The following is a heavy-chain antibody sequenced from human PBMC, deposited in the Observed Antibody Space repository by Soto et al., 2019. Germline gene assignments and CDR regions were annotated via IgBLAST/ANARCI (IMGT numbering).Heavy chain of an antibody. CDR2: IIPIVTTP. CDR1: GGTFSSYA. V-gene: IGHV1-69*06. Sequence: QVRLVQSGAEGKKPGSSVKVSCEASGGTFSSYAVTWVRQAPGQGLEWMGGIIPIVTTPNYAQKVQGRLTISADKSTSTSYMELSSLRSEDTGVDDCARVCYNFWSRYHYYGMEVWGQGPKVIVSS. D-gene: IGHD3-3*01. J-gene: IGHJ6*02. CDR3: ARVCYNFWSRYHYYGMEV.